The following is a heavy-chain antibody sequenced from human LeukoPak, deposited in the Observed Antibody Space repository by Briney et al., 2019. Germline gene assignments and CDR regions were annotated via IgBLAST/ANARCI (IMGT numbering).Heavy chain of an antibody. CDR3: AREFNTYYYGSGSHDAFDI. CDR1: GYTFTGYY. V-gene: IGHV1-2*02. Sequence: AASVKVSCKASGYTFTGYYMHWVRQAPGQGLEWMGWINPNSGGTNYAQKFQGRVTMTMDTSISTVYMELSRLRSDDTAVYYCAREFNTYYYGSGSHDAFDIWGQGTEVTVS. CDR2: INPNSGGT. J-gene: IGHJ3*02. D-gene: IGHD3-10*01.